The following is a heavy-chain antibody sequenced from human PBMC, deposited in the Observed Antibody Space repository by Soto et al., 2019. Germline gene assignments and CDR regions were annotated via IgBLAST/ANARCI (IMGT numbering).Heavy chain of an antibody. CDR1: GFIFRDYG. Sequence: LRLSCTASGFIFRDYGMQWVRQAPGKGLEWLAFIWHDGSKKYYADSLKGRFTISRDNSKNTMYLQMSSPTVEDTAVYYCASQAFDYWGQGTLVTVS. CDR2: IWHDGSKK. J-gene: IGHJ4*02. CDR3: ASQAFDY. V-gene: IGHV3-33*01.